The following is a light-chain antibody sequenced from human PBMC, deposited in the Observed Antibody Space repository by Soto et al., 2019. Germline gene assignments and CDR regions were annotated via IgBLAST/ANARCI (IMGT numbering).Light chain of an antibody. CDR2: DAF. J-gene: IGKJ5*01. CDR1: RSVGSS. Sequence: EIVLTQSPATLSLSPGDRASLSCRGNRSVGSSLAWIRQRPGQAPSLVIYDAFNRASGTPARFSGSGSGTDFTLTISSLESADFATYYCQQRSTWPMTFGQGTRLEI. V-gene: IGKV3-11*01. CDR3: QQRSTWPMT.